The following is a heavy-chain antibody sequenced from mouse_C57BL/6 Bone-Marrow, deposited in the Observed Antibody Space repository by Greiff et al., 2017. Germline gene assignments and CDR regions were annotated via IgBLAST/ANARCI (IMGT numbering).Heavy chain of an antibody. CDR1: GFTFSDYG. CDR3: ARPDYYDGSSWYFDV. Sequence: EVKLMESGGGLVKPGGSLKLSCAASGFTFSDYGMHWVRQAPEKGLEWVAYISSGSSTIYYADTVKGRFTISRDNAKNTLFLQMTSLRSEDTAMYYCARPDYYDGSSWYFDVWGTGTTVTVSS. D-gene: IGHD1-1*01. CDR2: ISSGSSTI. J-gene: IGHJ1*03. V-gene: IGHV5-17*01.